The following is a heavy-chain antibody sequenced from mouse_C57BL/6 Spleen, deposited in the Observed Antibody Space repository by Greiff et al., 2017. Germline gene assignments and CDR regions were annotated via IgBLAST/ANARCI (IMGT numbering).Heavy chain of an antibody. CDR3: ARVRGEDDGHSFDY. Sequence: QVQLQQPGAELVKPGASVKLSCKASGYTVTSYWMQWVKQRTGQGLEWIGEIDPSDSYTNYNQKFKGKATLTVDTSSSTAYLQLSSLTSEDSPIYDCARVRGEDDGHSFDYWGQGTTLTVSS. CDR2: IDPSDSYT. V-gene: IGHV1-50*01. CDR1: GYTVTSYW. J-gene: IGHJ2*01. D-gene: IGHD2-3*01.